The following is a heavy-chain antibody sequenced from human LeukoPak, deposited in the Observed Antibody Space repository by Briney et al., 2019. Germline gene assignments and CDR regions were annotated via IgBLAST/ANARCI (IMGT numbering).Heavy chain of an antibody. Sequence: ASVKVSCKASGYTFTSYGISWVRQAPGQGLEWMGWISAYNGNTNYAQKLQGRVTMTTDTSTSTAYMELRSLRSDDTAVYYCARGSYDSSDFEYFQHWGQGTLVTVPS. CDR1: GYTFTSYG. J-gene: IGHJ1*01. D-gene: IGHD3-22*01. CDR3: ARGSYDSSDFEYFQH. V-gene: IGHV1-18*01. CDR2: ISAYNGNT.